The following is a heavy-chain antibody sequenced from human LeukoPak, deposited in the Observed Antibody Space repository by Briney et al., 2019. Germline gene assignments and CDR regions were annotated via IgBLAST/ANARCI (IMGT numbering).Heavy chain of an antibody. Sequence: ASVKVSCKASGGSFSTYAINWVRQAPGQGLEWMGRIIPLLGTANYAQKFQGRVTITADESTSTAYMELSSLRSEDTAVYYCATGQGDIVVVPAAIRYYFDYWGQGTLVTVSS. CDR2: IIPLLGTA. D-gene: IGHD2-2*02. CDR3: ATGQGDIVVVPAAIRYYFDY. CDR1: GGSFSTYA. V-gene: IGHV1-69*11. J-gene: IGHJ4*02.